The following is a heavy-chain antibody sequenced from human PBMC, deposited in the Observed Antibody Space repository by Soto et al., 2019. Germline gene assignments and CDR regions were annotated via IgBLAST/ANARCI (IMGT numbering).Heavy chain of an antibody. CDR3: ARDLASIYYYYGMDV. Sequence: QVQLVQSGAEVKKPGSSVKVSCKASGGTFSSYTISWVRQAPGQGLEWMGRIIPILGIANYAQKFQGRVTITADKSTSTAYMELSSLRSEDTAVYYCARDLASIYYYYGMDVWGQGTTVTVSS. CDR2: IIPILGIA. D-gene: IGHD6-6*01. CDR1: GGTFSSYT. J-gene: IGHJ6*02. V-gene: IGHV1-69*08.